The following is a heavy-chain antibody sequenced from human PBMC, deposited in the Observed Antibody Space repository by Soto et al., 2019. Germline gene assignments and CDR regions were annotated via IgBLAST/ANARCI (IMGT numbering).Heavy chain of an antibody. V-gene: IGHV4-59*08. D-gene: IGHD3-22*01. CDR1: GGSISSYY. Sequence: QVQLQESGPGLVKPSETLSLTCTVSGGSISSYYWSWIRQPPGKGLEWIGYIYYSGSTNYNPSLKSRVTISVDTSKNQFSLKLSSVTAADTAVYYCVGFGSGYYQYFDYWGQGTLVTVSS. J-gene: IGHJ4*02. CDR2: IYYSGST. CDR3: VGFGSGYYQYFDY.